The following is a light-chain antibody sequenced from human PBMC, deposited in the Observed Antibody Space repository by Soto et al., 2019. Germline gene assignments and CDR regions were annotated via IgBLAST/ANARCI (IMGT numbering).Light chain of an antibody. V-gene: IGLV1-40*01. CDR1: SSNIGATSN. CDR3: QSYDFSLTAVV. J-gene: IGLJ2*01. CDR2: DNN. Sequence: QSVLTQPPSVSGAPGQRVTISCTGSSSNIGATSNVYWYQQLAGAAPKLLFYDNNSRPSGVPDRFSGSKSGTSASLAITGLQAEDEADYYCQSYDFSLTAVVFGGGTKLTVL.